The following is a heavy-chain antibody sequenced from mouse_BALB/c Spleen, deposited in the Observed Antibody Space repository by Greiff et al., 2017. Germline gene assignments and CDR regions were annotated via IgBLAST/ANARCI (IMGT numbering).Heavy chain of an antibody. Sequence: EVQRVESGPGLVKPSQSLSLTCTVTGYSITSDYAWNWIRQFPGNKLEWMGYISYSGSTSYNPSLKSRISITRDTSKNQFFLQLNSVTTEDTATYYCARDYGYPYYYAMDYWGQGTSVTVSS. CDR2: ISYSGST. V-gene: IGHV3-2*02. J-gene: IGHJ4*01. D-gene: IGHD1-2*01. CDR3: ARDYGYPYYYAMDY. CDR1: GYSITSDYA.